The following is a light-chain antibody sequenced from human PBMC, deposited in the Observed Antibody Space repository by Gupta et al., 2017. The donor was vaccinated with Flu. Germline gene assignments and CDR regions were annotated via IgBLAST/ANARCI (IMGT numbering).Light chain of an antibody. CDR1: SSNTGSHT. Sequence: QSVLTQPPSVSGTPGQEVALSCSGSSSNTGSHTVNWHQPLPATAPKLLIYYNVQRRSGVPARFSVSKSATSASLTIRGLQSEDVADYFCAAWDDNINGWVFGGGTKVTVL. CDR2: YNV. CDR3: AAWDDNINGWV. V-gene: IGLV1-44*01. J-gene: IGLJ3*02.